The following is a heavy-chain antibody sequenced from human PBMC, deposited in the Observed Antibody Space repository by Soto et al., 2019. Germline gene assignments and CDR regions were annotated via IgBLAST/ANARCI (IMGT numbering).Heavy chain of an antibody. CDR2: IYYSGST. V-gene: IGHV4-30-4*01. J-gene: IGHJ4*02. CDR1: GGSISSGDYY. D-gene: IGHD6-13*01. CDR3: ARVAAAGYGFAFDY. Sequence: SETLSLTCTVSGGSISSGDYYWSWIRQPPGKGLEWIGYIYYSGSTYYNPSLKSRVTISVDTSKNQFSLKLSSVTAADTAVYYCARVAAAGYGFAFDYWGQGTLVTVSS.